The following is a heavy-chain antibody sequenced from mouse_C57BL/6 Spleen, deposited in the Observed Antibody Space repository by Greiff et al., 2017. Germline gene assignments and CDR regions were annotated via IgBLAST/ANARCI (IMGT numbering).Heavy chain of an antibody. CDR2: INPNNGGT. CDR3: TRGSYYSDDMDY. D-gene: IGHD2-12*01. Sequence: VQLQQSGPELVKPGASVKMSCKASGYTFTDYNMHWVKQSHGKSLEWIGYINPNNGGTSYNQKFKGKATMTVNKSSSTAYMELRSLTSEDSAVYYCTRGSYYSDDMDYWGKGTSVTVSS. CDR1: GYTFTDYN. V-gene: IGHV1-22*01. J-gene: IGHJ4*01.